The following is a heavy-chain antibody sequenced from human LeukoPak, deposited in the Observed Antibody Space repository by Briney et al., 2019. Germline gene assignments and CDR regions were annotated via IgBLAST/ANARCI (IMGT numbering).Heavy chain of an antibody. J-gene: IGHJ4*02. CDR1: GFTFSSYA. CDR3: AKPGEASNYYFDY. Sequence: GGSLRLSCAASGFTFSSYAMSWVRQAPGKGLEWVSAISGSGGSTYYADSVKGRFTITRDNSKNTLYLQMNSLRAEDTALYYCAKPGEASNYYFDYWGQGALVTVSS. CDR2: ISGSGGST. D-gene: IGHD2-21*01. V-gene: IGHV3-23*01.